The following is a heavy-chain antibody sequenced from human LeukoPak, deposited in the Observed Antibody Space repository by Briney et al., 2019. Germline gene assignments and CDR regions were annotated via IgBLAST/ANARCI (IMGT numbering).Heavy chain of an antibody. V-gene: IGHV4-39*01. CDR2: IYYSGST. CDR1: GGSISSNNYY. J-gene: IGHJ4*02. CDR3: ARLGWGSMMWDY. D-gene: IGHD2/OR15-2a*01. Sequence: PSETLSLTCTVSGGSISSNNYYWGWFRQPPGKGLEWIGSIYYSGSTYYNPSLKSRVTISVDTSKNQFSLRLSSVSAADTAVYYCARLGWGSMMWDYWGQGTLVTVSS.